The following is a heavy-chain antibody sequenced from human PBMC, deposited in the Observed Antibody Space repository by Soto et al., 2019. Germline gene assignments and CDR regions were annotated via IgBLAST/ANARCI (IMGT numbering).Heavy chain of an antibody. CDR2: IYYSGST. J-gene: IGHJ4*02. D-gene: IGHD3-3*01. CDR1: GGSISSSSYY. Sequence: QLQLQESGPGLVKPSETLSLTCTVSGGSISSSSYYWGWIRQPPGKGLEWIGSIYYSGSTYYNPSLKSRVTISVDTSKIQFSLKLSSVTAADTAVYYCARHLFNTFGVVIIGAFDYWGQGTLVTVSS. V-gene: IGHV4-39*01. CDR3: ARHLFNTFGVVIIGAFDY.